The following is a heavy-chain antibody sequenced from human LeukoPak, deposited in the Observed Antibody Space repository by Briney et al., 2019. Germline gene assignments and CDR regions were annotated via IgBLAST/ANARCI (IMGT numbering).Heavy chain of an antibody. CDR3: ARDLGGYSYFDY. CDR2: IYYSGST. J-gene: IGHJ4*02. D-gene: IGHD5-18*01. CDR1: GGSISSGGYY. Sequence: SQTLSLTRTVSGGSISSGGYYWSWTRQHPGKGLEWIGYIYYSGSTYYSPSLKSRVTIPVDTSKNQCSLKLSSVTAADTAVYYCARDLGGYSYFDYWGQGTLVTVSS. V-gene: IGHV4-31*03.